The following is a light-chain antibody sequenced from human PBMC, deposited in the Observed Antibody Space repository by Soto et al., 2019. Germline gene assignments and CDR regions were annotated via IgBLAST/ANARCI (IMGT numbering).Light chain of an antibody. CDR2: EVT. CDR3: SSYTSTSTPVV. V-gene: IGLV2-14*01. CDR1: SSDIGGYNY. Sequence: QSALTQPASLSGSPGQSITISCTGTSSDIGGYNYVSWYQQHPGKAPKLMIYEVTNRPSGVSSRFSGSKSDNTASLTISGLQDEDEADYYCSSYTSTSTPVVFGGGTKLTVL. J-gene: IGLJ2*01.